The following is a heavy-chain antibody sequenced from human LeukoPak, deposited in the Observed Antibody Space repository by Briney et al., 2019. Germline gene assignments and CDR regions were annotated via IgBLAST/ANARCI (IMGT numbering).Heavy chain of an antibody. CDR1: GFTFSSYS. V-gene: IGHV3-48*04. J-gene: IGHJ4*02. CDR2: ISSSSSTI. CDR3: AREKTERGYSYGYPDY. Sequence: GGSLRLSCAASGFTFSSYSMNWVRQAPGKGLEWVSYISSSSSTIYYADSVKGRFTISRDNAKNSLYLQMNSLRAEDTAVYYCAREKTERGYSYGYPDYWGQGTLVTVSS. D-gene: IGHD5-18*01.